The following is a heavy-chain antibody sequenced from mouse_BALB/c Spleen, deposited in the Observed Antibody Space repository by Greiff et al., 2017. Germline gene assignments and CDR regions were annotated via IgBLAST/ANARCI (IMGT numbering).Heavy chain of an antibody. J-gene: IGHJ2*01. CDR1: GFTFSNYW. D-gene: IGHD1-1*01. CDR3: TSDYYGSSPGEY. CDR2: IRLKSNNYAT. Sequence: EVKLMESGGGLVQPGGSMKLSCVASGFTFSNYWMNWVRQSPEKGLEWVAEIRLKSNNYATHYAESVKGRFTISRDDSKSSVYLQMNNLRAEDTGIYYCTSDYYGSSPGEYWGKGTTLTVSS. V-gene: IGHV6-6*02.